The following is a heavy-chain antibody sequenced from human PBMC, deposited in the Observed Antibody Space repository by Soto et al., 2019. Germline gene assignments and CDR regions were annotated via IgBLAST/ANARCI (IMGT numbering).Heavy chain of an antibody. Sequence: GASVKVSCKASGYTFTSYGISWVRQAPGQGLEWMGWISAYNGNTSYAQKLQGRVTMTTDTSTSTAYMELRSLRSDDTAVYYCARDLSEQWLGYNWFDPWGQGTLVTVSS. D-gene: IGHD6-19*01. CDR1: GYTFTSYG. CDR3: ARDLSEQWLGYNWFDP. CDR2: ISAYNGNT. J-gene: IGHJ5*02. V-gene: IGHV1-18*01.